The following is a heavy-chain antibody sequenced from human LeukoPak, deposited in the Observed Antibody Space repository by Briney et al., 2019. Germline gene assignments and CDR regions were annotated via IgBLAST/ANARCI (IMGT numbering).Heavy chain of an antibody. V-gene: IGHV4-4*02. Sequence: SGTLSLTCAVSGGSISSSNWWSWVRQPPGKGLEWIGEIYHSGSTNYNPSLKSRVTISVDESKNQFSLKLSSVTAADTAVYYCARGGITGTTGALDIWGQGTMVTVSS. D-gene: IGHD1-20*01. CDR1: GGSISSSNW. CDR3: ARGGITGTTGALDI. J-gene: IGHJ3*02. CDR2: IYHSGST.